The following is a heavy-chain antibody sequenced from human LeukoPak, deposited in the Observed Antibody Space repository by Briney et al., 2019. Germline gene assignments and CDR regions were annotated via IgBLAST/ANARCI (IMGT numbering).Heavy chain of an antibody. Sequence: ASVKVSCKASGYTFTSYYMHWVRQAPGQGLEWMGIINPSGGSTSYAQKFQGRVTMTRDTSTSTVYMELSSLRSEDTAVYYCARGGEDYYDTHSRSRSFDIWGQGTMVTVSS. D-gene: IGHD3-22*01. V-gene: IGHV1-46*01. J-gene: IGHJ3*02. CDR1: GYTFTSYY. CDR2: INPSGGST. CDR3: ARGGEDYYDTHSRSRSFDI.